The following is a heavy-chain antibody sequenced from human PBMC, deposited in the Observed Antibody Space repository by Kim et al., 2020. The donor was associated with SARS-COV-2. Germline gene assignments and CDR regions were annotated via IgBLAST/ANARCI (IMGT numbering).Heavy chain of an antibody. Sequence: ASVKVSCKASGYTFTGYYMHWVRQAPGQGLEWMGRINPNSGGTNYAQKFQGRVTMTRDTSISTAYMELSRLRSDDTAVYYCARDRIRVRGSEGPWFDPWGQGTLVTVSS. CDR1: GYTFTGYY. D-gene: IGHD3-10*01. J-gene: IGHJ5*02. CDR2: INPNSGGT. V-gene: IGHV1-2*06. CDR3: ARDRIRVRGSEGPWFDP.